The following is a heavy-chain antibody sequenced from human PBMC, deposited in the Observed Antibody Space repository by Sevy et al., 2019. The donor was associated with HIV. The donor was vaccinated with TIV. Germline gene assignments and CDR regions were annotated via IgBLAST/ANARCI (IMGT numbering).Heavy chain of an antibody. CDR1: GYSISSGYY. J-gene: IGHJ4*02. V-gene: IGHV4-38-2*01. Sequence: SETLSLTCAVSGYSISSGYYWGWIRQPPGKGLEWIGSIYHSGSTYYNPSLKSRVTISVDTSKNQFSLKLSSVTAADTAVYYCARHEGRYSSGWYFDYWGQGTLVTVSS. D-gene: IGHD6-19*01. CDR2: IYHSGST. CDR3: ARHEGRYSSGWYFDY.